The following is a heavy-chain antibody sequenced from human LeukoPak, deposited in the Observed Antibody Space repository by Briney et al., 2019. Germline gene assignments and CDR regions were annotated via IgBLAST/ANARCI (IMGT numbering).Heavy chain of an antibody. Sequence: ASVKVSCKASGYTFTTYGITWVREAPGQGPEWLGWISASTGSTHYTQAVQGRVTMTTDTSTATAYMELRSLRSDDTAIYYCARVGRDCSDINCYWADWFDPWGQGTLVIVSS. CDR1: GYTFTTYG. CDR2: ISASTGST. V-gene: IGHV1-18*01. J-gene: IGHJ5*02. CDR3: ARVGRDCSDINCYWADWFDP. D-gene: IGHD2-2*01.